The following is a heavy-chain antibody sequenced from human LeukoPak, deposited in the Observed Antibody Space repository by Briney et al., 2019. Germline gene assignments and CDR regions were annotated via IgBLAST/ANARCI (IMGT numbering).Heavy chain of an antibody. CDR3: ARDPYGDYVFDY. Sequence: PGGSLRLSRAASGFTFSSYAMSWVRQAPGKGLEWVSGISVSGVSTYYADSVKGRFTISRDNSKNTLYLQMNSLRAEDTALYYYARDPYGDYVFDYWGQGTLVTVSS. J-gene: IGHJ4*02. CDR2: ISVSGVST. CDR1: GFTFSSYA. D-gene: IGHD4-17*01. V-gene: IGHV3-23*01.